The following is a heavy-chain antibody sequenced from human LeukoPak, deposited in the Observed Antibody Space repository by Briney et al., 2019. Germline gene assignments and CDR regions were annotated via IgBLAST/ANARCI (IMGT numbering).Heavy chain of an antibody. CDR2: ISGSGGST. CDR1: GFTFSSYG. V-gene: IGHV3-23*01. D-gene: IGHD6-13*01. J-gene: IGHJ3*02. CDR3: AKSVGAAAGQGAFDI. Sequence: PGRSLRLSCAASGFTFSSYGMHWVRQAPGKGLEWVSAISGSGGSTYYADSVKGRFTISRDNSKNTLYLQMNSLRAEDTAVYYCAKSVGAAAGQGAFDIWGQGTMVTVSS.